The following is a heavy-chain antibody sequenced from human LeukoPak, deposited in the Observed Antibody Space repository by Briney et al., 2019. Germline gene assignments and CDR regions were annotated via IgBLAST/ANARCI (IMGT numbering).Heavy chain of an antibody. D-gene: IGHD3-22*01. CDR3: ARDGGGNYDSSLGSFDY. CDR2: IYYSGST. J-gene: IGHJ4*02. Sequence: SQTLSLTCTVSGGSISSGGYYWSWIRQHPGKGLEWIGYIYYSGSTYYNPSLKSRVTISVDTSKNQFSLKLSSVTAADTAVYYCARDGGGNYDSSLGSFDYWGQGTLVTVSS. V-gene: IGHV4-31*03. CDR1: GGSISSGGYY.